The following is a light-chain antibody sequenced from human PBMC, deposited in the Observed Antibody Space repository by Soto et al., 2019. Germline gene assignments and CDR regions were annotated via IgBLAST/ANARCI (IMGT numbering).Light chain of an antibody. CDR1: RSDVGSYNL. CDR2: EGS. J-gene: IGLJ2*01. Sequence: QSALTQPASVSGSPGQSITISCTGTRSDVGSYNLVSLYQQHPGKAPKLMIYEGSKRPSGVSNRFSGSKSGNTASLTISGLQAEDEVDYYCCSYAGSVVFGGGTKLTVL. CDR3: CSYAGSVV. V-gene: IGLV2-23*01.